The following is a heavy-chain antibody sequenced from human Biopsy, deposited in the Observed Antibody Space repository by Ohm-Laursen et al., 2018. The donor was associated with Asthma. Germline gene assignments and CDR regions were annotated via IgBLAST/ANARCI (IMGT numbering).Heavy chain of an antibody. V-gene: IGHV3-23*01. D-gene: IGHD6-19*01. CDR3: AKDFRGIAVAGDRGFDY. J-gene: IGHJ4*02. CDR2: ITGSGGTT. Sequence: GSLRLSCSASGFTFSSPAMSWVRQAPGKGLERVSAITGSGGTTYYADSVRGRFTISRDNSKSTLFLQMDSLSAEDTAVYYCAKDFRGIAVAGDRGFDYWGQGTLVTVSS. CDR1: GFTFSSPA.